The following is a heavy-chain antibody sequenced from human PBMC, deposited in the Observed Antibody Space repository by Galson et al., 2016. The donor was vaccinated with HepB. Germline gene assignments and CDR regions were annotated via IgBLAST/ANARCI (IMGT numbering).Heavy chain of an antibody. CDR2: IKSRTDGGTT. CDR1: GLTFKNAW. D-gene: IGHD4-17*01. V-gene: IGHV3-15*01. CDR3: NTVGMTVTTCDV. J-gene: IGHJ6*04. Sequence: SLRLSCAASGLTFKNAWLTWVRQSPGKGLQWVGRIKSRTDGGTTDYATPVKGRFTISRHDSKHTLYLEMNTLNTGDTGVYYCNTVGMTVTTCDVWGKGTTVTVAS.